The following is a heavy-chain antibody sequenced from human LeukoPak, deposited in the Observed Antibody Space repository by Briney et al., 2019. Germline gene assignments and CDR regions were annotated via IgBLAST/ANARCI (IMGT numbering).Heavy chain of an antibody. D-gene: IGHD1-26*01. V-gene: IGHV6-1*01. CDR2: TYYRSKWYN. J-gene: IGHJ2*01. Sequence: SQTLSLTCAISGDSVSINSAAWNWIRQSPSRGLEWLGRTYYRSKWYNDYAVPVKSRITINPDTSKNQFSLQLNSVTPEDTAVYYCARGKWELLSHYWCFDLWGRGTLVTVSS. CDR3: ARGKWELLSHYWCFDL. CDR1: GDSVSINSAA.